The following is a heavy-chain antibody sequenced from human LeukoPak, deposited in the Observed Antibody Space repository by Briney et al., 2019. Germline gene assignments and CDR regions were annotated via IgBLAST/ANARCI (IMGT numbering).Heavy chain of an antibody. J-gene: IGHJ4*02. V-gene: IGHV1-2*02. Sequence: ASVKVSCKASGYTFTGYYMHWVRQAPGQGLEWMGWINPNSGGTNYAQKLQGRVTMTTDTSTSTAYMELRSLRSDDTAVYYCARGTYGGPYYFDYWGQGTLVTVSS. CDR2: INPNSGGT. D-gene: IGHD4-23*01. CDR1: GYTFTGYY. CDR3: ARGTYGGPYYFDY.